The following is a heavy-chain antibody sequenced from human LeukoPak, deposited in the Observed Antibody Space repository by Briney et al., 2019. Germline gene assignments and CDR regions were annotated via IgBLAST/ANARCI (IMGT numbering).Heavy chain of an antibody. V-gene: IGHV3-30*19. CDR3: ARTGLRFGPIDY. J-gene: IGHJ4*02. D-gene: IGHD5-12*01. CDR1: GFTFSSYG. CDR2: IWYDGSNK. Sequence: PGRSLRLSCAASGFTFSSYGMHWVRQAPGKGLEWVAVIWYDGSNKYYADSVKGRFTISRDNSKNTLYLQMNSLRAEDTAVYYCARTGLRFGPIDYWGQGTLVTVSS.